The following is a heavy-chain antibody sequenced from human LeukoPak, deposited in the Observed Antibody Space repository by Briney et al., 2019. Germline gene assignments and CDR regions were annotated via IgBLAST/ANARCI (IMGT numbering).Heavy chain of an antibody. V-gene: IGHV3-30*18. CDR2: ISYDGSNK. J-gene: IGHJ4*02. D-gene: IGHD2-21*02. CDR1: GFTFRSYG. Sequence: VGSPRLSCAASGFTFRSYGMHWVRQAPGKGLEWVAVISYDGSNKYYADSVKGRFTISRDNSKNTLYLQMNSLRAEDTAVYYCAKDYCGGDCYPDYWGQGTLVTVSS. CDR3: AKDYCGGDCYPDY.